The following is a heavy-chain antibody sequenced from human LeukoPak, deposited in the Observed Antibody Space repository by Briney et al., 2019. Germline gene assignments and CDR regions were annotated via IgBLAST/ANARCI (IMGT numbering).Heavy chain of an antibody. CDR1: GGSISSYY. Sequence: SETLSLTCTVSGGSISSYYWSWIRQPPGKGLEWIGYIYYSGSTNYNPSLKSRVTISVDTSKNQFSLKLSSVTAADTAVYYCAGVVVAAYHREYYFDYWGQGTLATVSS. J-gene: IGHJ4*02. CDR3: AGVVVAAYHREYYFDY. V-gene: IGHV4-59*01. D-gene: IGHD2-15*01. CDR2: IYYSGST.